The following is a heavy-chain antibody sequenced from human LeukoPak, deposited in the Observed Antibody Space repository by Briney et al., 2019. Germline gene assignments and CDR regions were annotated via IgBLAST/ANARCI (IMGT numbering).Heavy chain of an antibody. D-gene: IGHD3-16*02. CDR1: GGTFSSYA. J-gene: IGHJ4*02. Sequence: SVKVSCKASGGTFSSYAISWVRQAPGQGLEWMGGIIPIFGTANYAQKFQGRVTITTDESTSTAYMELSSLRSEDTAVYYCATARLRLGELSSPAGETGNYFDYWGQGTLVTVSS. V-gene: IGHV1-69*05. CDR2: IIPIFGTA. CDR3: ATARLRLGELSSPAGETGNYFDY.